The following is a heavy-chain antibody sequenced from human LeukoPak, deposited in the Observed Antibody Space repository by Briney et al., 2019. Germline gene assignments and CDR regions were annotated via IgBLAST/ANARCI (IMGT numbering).Heavy chain of an antibody. CDR1: GGSISGYY. J-gene: IGHJ5*02. V-gene: IGHV4-59*08. D-gene: IGHD3-10*01. Sequence: KPSETLSLTCTVSGGSISGYYWSWIRQPPGKGLDWIGYVYYSGSTNHNPSLKSRVTISVDTSKNQFSLKLSSVTAADTAVYYCARHLQVRGDNWFDPWGQGTLVTVSS. CDR3: ARHLQVRGDNWFDP. CDR2: VYYSGST.